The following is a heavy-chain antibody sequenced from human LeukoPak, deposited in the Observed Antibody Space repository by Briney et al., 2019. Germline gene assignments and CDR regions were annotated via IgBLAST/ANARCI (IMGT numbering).Heavy chain of an antibody. J-gene: IGHJ4*02. CDR3: AREDSSSWFDY. CDR1: GGSISSSNW. CDR2: IYHSGST. Sequence: SETLSLTCAVSGGSISSSNWWSWVRQPPGKGLEWIGEIYHSGSTNYNPSLESRVAISVDKSKNQFSLKLSSVTAADTAVYYCAREDSSSWFDYWGQGTLVTVSS. D-gene: IGHD6-13*01. V-gene: IGHV4-4*02.